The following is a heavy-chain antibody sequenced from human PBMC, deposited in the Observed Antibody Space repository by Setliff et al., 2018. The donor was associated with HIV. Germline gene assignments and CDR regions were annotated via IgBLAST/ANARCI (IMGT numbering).Heavy chain of an antibody. D-gene: IGHD3-22*01. CDR1: GGTFTSYD. CDR3: ARARRDSYDRGRRNHYYVDV. CDR2: MNPNSGNT. J-gene: IGHJ6*03. Sequence: GASVKVSCKASGGTFTSYDINWVRQATGQGLEWMGWMNPNSGNTGYAQKFQGRVTMTRDASISTAYMELNTLKFEDTAVYYCARARRDSYDRGRRNHYYVDVWGKGTTVTVSS. V-gene: IGHV1-8*02.